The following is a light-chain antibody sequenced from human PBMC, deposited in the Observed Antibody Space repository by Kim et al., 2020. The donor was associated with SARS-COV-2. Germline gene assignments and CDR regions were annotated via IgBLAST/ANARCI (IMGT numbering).Light chain of an antibody. CDR2: ATT. CDR3: TEVNTDPLT. CDR1: QGIRIV. J-gene: IGKJ4*01. Sequence: VGERVTITGAGSQGIRIVVTGYKQRAGRRPKQLRYATTTLQTGVPERFRGSGSGGDFTLTSSGLQPEEFATNYCTEVNTDPLTYGDGTKVESK. V-gene: IGKV1-9*01.